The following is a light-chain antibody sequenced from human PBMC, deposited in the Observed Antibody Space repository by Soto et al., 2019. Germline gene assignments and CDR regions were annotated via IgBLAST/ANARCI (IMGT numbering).Light chain of an antibody. V-gene: IGLV2-14*01. Sequence: QSALTQPASVSGSPGQSITISCTGNSSDVGGYNYVSWYQQHPGKAPKLIISEVSSRPSGVSNRFSGSKSGNTASLTISGLQAEDEGDYYCSSYSSTTARVYVFGTGTKVTVL. CDR1: SSDVGGYNY. J-gene: IGLJ1*01. CDR3: SSYSSTTARVYV. CDR2: EVS.